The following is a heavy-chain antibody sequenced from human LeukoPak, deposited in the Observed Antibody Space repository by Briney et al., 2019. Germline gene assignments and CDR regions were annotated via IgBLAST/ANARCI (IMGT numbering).Heavy chain of an antibody. CDR2: IKQDGSEK. V-gene: IGHV3-7*01. J-gene: IGHJ4*02. D-gene: IGHD3-10*01. CDR1: GFTFSSYW. CDR3: ARGVGSGSYYPYYFDS. Sequence: SGGSLRLSCAASGFTFSSYWMSWVRQAPGKGLEWVANIKQDGSEKYYVDSVKGRFTISRDNAKNSLYLQMNSLRAEDTAVYYCARGVGSGSYYPYYFDSWGQGTLVTVSS.